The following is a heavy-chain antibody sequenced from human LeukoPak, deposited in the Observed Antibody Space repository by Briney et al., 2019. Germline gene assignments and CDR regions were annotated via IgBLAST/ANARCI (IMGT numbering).Heavy chain of an antibody. CDR3: AKDLRWFDP. Sequence: PGGSLRLSCAASGFTVSSNYMSWVRQAPGKGLKWVSVISGSGGSTYYADSVKGRFTISRDNSKNTLYLQMNSLRAEDTAVYYCAKDLRWFDPWGQGTLVTVSS. V-gene: IGHV3-23*01. CDR2: ISGSGGST. J-gene: IGHJ5*02. CDR1: GFTVSSNY.